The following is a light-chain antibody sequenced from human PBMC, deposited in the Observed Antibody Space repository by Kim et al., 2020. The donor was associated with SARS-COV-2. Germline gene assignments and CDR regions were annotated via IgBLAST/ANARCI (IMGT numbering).Light chain of an antibody. CDR1: TGAVTNVHH. CDR2: DTS. V-gene: IGLV7-46*01. Sequence: GGTALPSCGSSTGAVTNVHHPYWFQQKPGHAPRTLIYDTSTTRSWTPARLSGSRLGGNAALTLSGALPEDEAEYYCLLYCHGYRIFGGGTQLTVL. J-gene: IGLJ2*01. CDR3: LLYCHGYRI.